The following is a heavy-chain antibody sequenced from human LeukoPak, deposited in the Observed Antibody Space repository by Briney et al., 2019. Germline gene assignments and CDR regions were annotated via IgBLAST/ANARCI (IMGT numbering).Heavy chain of an antibody. Sequence: QVGGSLRLSCAASGFTFDDYAMHWVRQAPGKGLEWVSGISWNSGSIGYADSVKGRFTISRDNAKNSLYLQMNSLRAEDMALYYCAKGSSWYVDYFDYWGQGTLVTVSS. CDR2: ISWNSGSI. D-gene: IGHD6-13*01. CDR1: GFTFDDYA. V-gene: IGHV3-9*03. CDR3: AKGSSWYVDYFDY. J-gene: IGHJ4*02.